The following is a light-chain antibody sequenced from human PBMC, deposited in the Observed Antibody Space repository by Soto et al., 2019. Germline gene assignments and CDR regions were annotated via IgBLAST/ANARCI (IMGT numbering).Light chain of an antibody. CDR1: QGISGC. CDR2: AAS. J-gene: IGKJ2*01. CDR3: QQFYNYPYT. V-gene: IGKV1-6*01. Sequence: AIQMTQSPPTLSASVGDRVIITCRASQGISGCLAWLQQKPGRAPNLLIYAASSLQTGVPSTFTGSGSGTEFTLIISSLQPEDVATYFCQQFYNYPYTFGQGTKLEI.